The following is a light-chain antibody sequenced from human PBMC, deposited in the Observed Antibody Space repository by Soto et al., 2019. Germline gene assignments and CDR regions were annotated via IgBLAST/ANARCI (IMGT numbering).Light chain of an antibody. CDR1: SSDVGGYNY. V-gene: IGLV2-14*01. CDR3: SSYTSSNTYV. CDR2: EVS. J-gene: IGLJ1*01. Sequence: QSVLTQPASVSGSPGQSITNSCTGTSSDVGGYNYVSWYQQHPGKAPKLIIYEVSNRPSGVSNRFSGSKSDNTASLTISGLQAEDEADYYCSSYTSSNTYVFGTGTKLTVL.